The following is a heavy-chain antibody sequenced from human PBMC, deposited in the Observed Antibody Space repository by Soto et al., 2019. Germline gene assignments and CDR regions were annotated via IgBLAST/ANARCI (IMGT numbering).Heavy chain of an antibody. CDR2: IYYSGST. J-gene: IGHJ3*02. CDR3: ATRIVGYSSGWGAFDI. CDR1: GGSISSYY. D-gene: IGHD6-19*01. Sequence: SETLSLTCTVSGGSISSYYWSWIRQPPGKGLEWIGYIYYSGSTNYNPSLKSRVTISVDTSKNQFSLKLSSVTAADTAVYYCATRIVGYSSGWGAFDIWGQGTMVTVSS. V-gene: IGHV4-59*01.